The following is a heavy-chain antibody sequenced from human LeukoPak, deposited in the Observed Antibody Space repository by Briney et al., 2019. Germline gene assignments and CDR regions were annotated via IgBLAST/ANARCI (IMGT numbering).Heavy chain of an antibody. CDR2: IYPGEYDI. CDR3: ARLAPVATRYSGSVPEWFDP. CDR1: GYSFSNYW. J-gene: IGHJ5*02. D-gene: IGHD5-12*01. Sequence: GESLKISCKGSGYSFSNYWIGWVRQMPGKGLEWMGIIYPGEYDIRYSPSFQGQVTISADKSISTAYLQWSSLKASDSAMYYCARLAPVATRYSGSVPEWFDPWGQGTLVTVSS. V-gene: IGHV5-51*01.